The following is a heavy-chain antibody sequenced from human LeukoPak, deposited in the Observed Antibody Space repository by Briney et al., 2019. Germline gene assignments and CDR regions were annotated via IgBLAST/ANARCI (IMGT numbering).Heavy chain of an antibody. CDR1: GLTLYNVW. Sequence: GGSLRLSCAASGLTLYNVWMHWVRQAPGQGLVWVSRINSDGTSTNYADSVKGRLTISRDNTKNTLYLQMNSLTVEDTAVYYCARETWSRGGDALDIWGRGTMVTVSS. D-gene: IGHD3-10*01. V-gene: IGHV3-74*01. CDR2: INSDGTST. CDR3: ARETWSRGGDALDI. J-gene: IGHJ3*02.